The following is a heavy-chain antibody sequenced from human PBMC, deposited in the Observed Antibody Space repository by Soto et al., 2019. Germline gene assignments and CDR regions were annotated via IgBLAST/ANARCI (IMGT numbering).Heavy chain of an antibody. CDR1: GYSFTSYG. V-gene: IGHV1-18*01. J-gene: IGHJ3*02. Sequence: QVQLVQSGAEVKKPGASVKVSCKASGYSFTSYGISWVRQAPGQGLEWMGWISAYNGNTNYAQKLQGRVTMTTDTSXXTAYMELRSLRSDDTAVYYCARVPGSYSNPPAFDIWGQGTMVTVSS. CDR3: ARVPGSYSNPPAFDI. D-gene: IGHD1-26*01. CDR2: ISAYNGNT.